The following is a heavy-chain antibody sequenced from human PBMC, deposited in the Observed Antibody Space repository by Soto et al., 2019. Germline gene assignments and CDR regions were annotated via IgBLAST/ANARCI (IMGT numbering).Heavy chain of an antibody. V-gene: IGHV3-33*01. D-gene: IGHD4-17*01. CDR3: ARDSSGVTTYFDS. Sequence: QVQLVESGVGVVQPGRSLRLSCAASGFSFRSHGMHWVRQAPGKGLEWVAVIWYDGSKKYYADSVKGRFTISRDNSKNTLYLEMNSLRAEDTAVYYCARDSSGVTTYFDSWGQGSLVTVSS. CDR2: IWYDGSKK. J-gene: IGHJ4*02. CDR1: GFSFRSHG.